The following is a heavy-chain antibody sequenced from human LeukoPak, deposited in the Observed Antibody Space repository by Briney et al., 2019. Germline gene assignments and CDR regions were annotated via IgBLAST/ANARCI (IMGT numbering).Heavy chain of an antibody. V-gene: IGHV1-2*02. J-gene: IGHJ4*02. D-gene: IGHD2-8*01. CDR3: ARLPRVHFDS. CDR1: GYTFIGYH. CDR2: INPNRGGT. Sequence: GASVKVSCKASGYTFIGYHIHWVRRAPGQGLEWMGWINPNRGGTNLAQKFQGRVIMTRDTSISTAYMEVTRLRSDDTAIYYCARLPRVHFDSWGQGTLVTVSS.